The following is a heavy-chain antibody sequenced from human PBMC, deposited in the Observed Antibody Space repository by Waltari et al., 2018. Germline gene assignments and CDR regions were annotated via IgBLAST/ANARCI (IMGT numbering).Heavy chain of an antibody. D-gene: IGHD3-10*01. CDR2: IYYSGST. J-gene: IGHJ3*02. V-gene: IGHV4-59*01. CDR1: GGSISSYY. Sequence: QVQLQESGPGLVKPSETLSLTCTVSGGSISSYYWSWIRQPPGKGLEWIGYIYYSGSTNYNPSLKRRVTISVDTSKNQFSLKLSSVTAADTAVYYCARAQSRITPGAFDIWGQGTMVTVSS. CDR3: ARAQSRITPGAFDI.